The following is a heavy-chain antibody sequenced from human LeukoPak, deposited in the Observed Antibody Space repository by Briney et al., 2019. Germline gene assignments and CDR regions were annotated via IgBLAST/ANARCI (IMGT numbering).Heavy chain of an antibody. CDR3: ARDFWSGYSRNWFDP. V-gene: IGHV4-4*07. J-gene: IGHJ5*02. D-gene: IGHD3-3*01. CDR2: IYTSGST. CDR1: GGSISSYY. Sequence: NPSETLSLTCTVSGGSISSYYWSWIRQPAGKGLEWIGRIYTSGSTNYNPSLKSRVTMSVDTSKNQFSLKLSSVTAADTAVYYCARDFWSGYSRNWFDPWGQGTLVTVSS.